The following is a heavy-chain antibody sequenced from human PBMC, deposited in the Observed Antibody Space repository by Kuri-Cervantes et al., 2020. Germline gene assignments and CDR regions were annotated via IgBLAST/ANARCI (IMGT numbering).Heavy chain of an antibody. Sequence: GESLKISCAASGFTFSSYAMSWVRQAPGKGLEWVSGISSSGSSTFYADSVKGRLTISRDNSENTLYLQVNSLRVEDTAVYYCAKSGGGSSYSGTDYWGQGTLVTVSS. D-gene: IGHD2-15*01. V-gene: IGHV3-23*01. CDR3: AKSGGGSSYSGTDY. CDR2: ISSSGSST. J-gene: IGHJ4*02. CDR1: GFTFSSYA.